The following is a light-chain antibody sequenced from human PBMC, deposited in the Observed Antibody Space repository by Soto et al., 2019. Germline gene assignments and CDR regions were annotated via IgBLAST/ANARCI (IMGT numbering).Light chain of an antibody. J-gene: IGKJ4*01. CDR3: QQYNDWPRT. V-gene: IGKV3-15*01. Sequence: EIVMTQSPATLSVSPGERATLSCRASLSVSSNLAWYQQKPGQTPRLLIYGASTRPSTFPARFSGSGSGTEFTLTISSLESEDFAVYYCQQYNDWPRTFGGGTKVEIK. CDR2: GAS. CDR1: LSVSSN.